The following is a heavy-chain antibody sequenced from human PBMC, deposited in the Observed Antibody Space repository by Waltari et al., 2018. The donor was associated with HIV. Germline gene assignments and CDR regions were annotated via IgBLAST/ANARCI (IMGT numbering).Heavy chain of an antibody. D-gene: IGHD3-16*01. CDR2: LNPRSGDT. J-gene: IGHJ4*01. CDR1: GYTVIGYF. CDR3: HRPWDSDHWGSDL. V-gene: IGHV1-2*02. Sequence: QDQLIQSGTEVKEPGASLRVSCRASGYTVIGYFIHWVRQAPGQGLEWMGDLNPRSGDTEYAQKFRGRVTLTGDTSVNTAYLDLKGLRFDDTATYFCHRPWDSDHWGSDLWGQGTLVIVS.